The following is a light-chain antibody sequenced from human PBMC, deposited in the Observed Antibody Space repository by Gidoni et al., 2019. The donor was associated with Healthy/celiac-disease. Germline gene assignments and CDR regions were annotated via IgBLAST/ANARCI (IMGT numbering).Light chain of an antibody. V-gene: IGKV3-15*01. CDR1: QRVSSN. J-gene: IGKJ2*01. Sequence: EIVMTQSPATLSVSPGERATLSCRASQRVSSNLAWYQQKPGQAPRLLIYGASTRATGIQARFSGSGSGTEFTLTISSLQSEDFAVYYCQQYNNWPPNTFGQGTKLEIK. CDR2: GAS. CDR3: QQYNNWPPNT.